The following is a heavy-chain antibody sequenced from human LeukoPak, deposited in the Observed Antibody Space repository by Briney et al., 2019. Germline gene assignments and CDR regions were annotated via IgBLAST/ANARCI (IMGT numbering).Heavy chain of an antibody. CDR2: IYTSGST. V-gene: IGHV4-4*07. CDR3: ARVRGTSSSWYPRGYYYYMDV. J-gene: IGHJ6*03. CDR1: GGSISSYY. D-gene: IGHD6-13*01. Sequence: PSETLSLTCTVSGGSISSYYWSWIRQPAGKGLEWIGRIYTSGSTNYNPSLKSRVTISVDTSKNQFSLKLSSVTAADTAVYYCARVRGTSSSWYPRGYYYYMDVWGKGTTVTVSS.